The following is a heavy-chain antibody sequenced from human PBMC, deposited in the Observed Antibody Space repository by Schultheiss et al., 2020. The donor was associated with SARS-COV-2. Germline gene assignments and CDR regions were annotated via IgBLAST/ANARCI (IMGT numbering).Heavy chain of an antibody. CDR1: GGSISSGDYY. CDR3: ARTQQYHGMDV. CDR2: IYYSGST. D-gene: IGHD6-13*01. V-gene: IGHV4-30-4*01. J-gene: IGHJ6*02. Sequence: SETLSLTCTVSGGSISSGDYYWTWIRQPPGKGLEWIGYIYYSGSTYYNPSLKSRVTISVDTSKNQFSLKLSSVTAADTAVYYCARTQQYHGMDVWGQGTTVTVSS.